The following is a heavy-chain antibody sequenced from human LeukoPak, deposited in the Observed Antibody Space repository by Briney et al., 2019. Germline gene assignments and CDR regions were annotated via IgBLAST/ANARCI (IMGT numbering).Heavy chain of an antibody. V-gene: IGHV1-24*01. CDR3: ARQATWEVSVDY. D-gene: IGHD5-12*01. CDR2: FDPEDGET. CDR1: GYTLTELS. Sequence: ASVKVSCEVSGYTLTELSMHWVRQAPGKGLEWMGGFDPEDGETIYAQKFQGRVTMTTDTSTSTAYMELRSLRSDDTAVYYCARQATWEVSVDYWGQGTLVTVSS. J-gene: IGHJ4*02.